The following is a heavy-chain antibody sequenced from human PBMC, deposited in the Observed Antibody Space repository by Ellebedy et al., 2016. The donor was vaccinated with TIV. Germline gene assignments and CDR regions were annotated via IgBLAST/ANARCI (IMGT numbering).Heavy chain of an antibody. CDR3: ATNKLGMQWLVSDAFDI. CDR1: GYTLTELS. CDR2: FDPEDGET. V-gene: IGHV1-24*01. J-gene: IGHJ3*02. D-gene: IGHD6-19*01. Sequence: ASVKVSXKVSGYTLTELSMHWVRQAPGKGLEWMGGFDPEDGETIYAQKFQGRVTMTEDTSTDTAYMELSSLRSEDTAVYYCATNKLGMQWLVSDAFDIWGQGTMVTVSS.